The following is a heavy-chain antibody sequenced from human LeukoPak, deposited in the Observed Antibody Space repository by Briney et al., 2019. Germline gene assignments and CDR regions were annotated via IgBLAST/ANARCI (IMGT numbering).Heavy chain of an antibody. Sequence: ASVKVSCKASGYTFTSYDINWVRQATGQGLEWMGWMNPNSGNTGYAQKFQGRVTMTRNTSISTAYMELSSLRSGDTAVYYCARAQQLVVLNWFDPWGQGTLVTVSS. J-gene: IGHJ5*02. V-gene: IGHV1-8*01. CDR2: MNPNSGNT. CDR3: ARAQQLVVLNWFDP. CDR1: GYTFTSYD. D-gene: IGHD6-13*01.